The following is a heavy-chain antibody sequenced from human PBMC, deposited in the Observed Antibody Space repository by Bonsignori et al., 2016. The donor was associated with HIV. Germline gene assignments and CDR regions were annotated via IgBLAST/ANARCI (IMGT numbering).Heavy chain of an antibody. V-gene: IGHV4-59*01. CDR1: GGSISSYY. Sequence: SETLSLTCTVSGGSISSYYWSWIRQPPGKGLEWIGYIYYSGSTNYNPSLKSRVTISVDTSKNQFSLKLSSVTAADTAVYYCARGGFSGSGSYWGLDYYYMDVWGKGTTVTVSS. CDR3: ARGGFSGSGSYWGLDYYYMDV. J-gene: IGHJ6*03. CDR2: IYYSGST. D-gene: IGHD3-10*01.